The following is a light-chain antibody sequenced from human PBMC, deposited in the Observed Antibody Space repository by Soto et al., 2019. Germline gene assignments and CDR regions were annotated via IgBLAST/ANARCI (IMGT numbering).Light chain of an antibody. CDR1: STDVGAYNY. CDR2: DVT. J-gene: IGLJ2*01. V-gene: IGLV2-11*01. Sequence: QSVLTQPRSVSGSPGQSVTISCTGTSTDVGAYNYVSWYQQHPGKAPKLVIYDVTQRPSGVPDRFSGSKSGNTASLTVSGLQADDEADYYCSSYAGTYIHVVFGGGTKLTVL. CDR3: SSYAGTYIHVV.